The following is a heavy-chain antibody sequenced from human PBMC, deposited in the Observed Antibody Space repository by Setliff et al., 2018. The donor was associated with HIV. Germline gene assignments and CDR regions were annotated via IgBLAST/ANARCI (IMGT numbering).Heavy chain of an antibody. D-gene: IGHD4-17*01. J-gene: IGHJ4*02. CDR3: GTFDYGHSLGKIDY. Sequence: ASVKVSCKAFGYTFIGYYMHWVRQAPGQGLEWMGWINPKSGATNYTQNFQGRVTMSRDTSISTAYMELSRLKSDDTAVYFCGTFDYGHSLGKIDYWGQGTLVTVSS. CDR1: GYTFIGYY. V-gene: IGHV1-2*02. CDR2: INPKSGAT.